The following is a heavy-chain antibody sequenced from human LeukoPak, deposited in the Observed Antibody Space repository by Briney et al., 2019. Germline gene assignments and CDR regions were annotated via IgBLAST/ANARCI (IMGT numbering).Heavy chain of an antibody. V-gene: IGHV3-23*01. CDR3: GKDGGQYSSGPEFDP. CDR2: ISGGGERI. Sequence: GGSLRLSCAASGIVFSNTAMNWARQSPGRGLEWLSAISGGGERIFYADSVKGRFTISRDNSRNTLYLQMNNLRVDDTATYYCGKDGGQYSSGPEFDPRGQGALVIVSS. J-gene: IGHJ5*02. D-gene: IGHD6-19*01. CDR1: GIVFSNTA.